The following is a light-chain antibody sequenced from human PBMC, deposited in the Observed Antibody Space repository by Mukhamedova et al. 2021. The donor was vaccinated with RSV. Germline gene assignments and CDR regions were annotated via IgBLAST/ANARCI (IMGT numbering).Light chain of an antibody. V-gene: IGKV1-39*01. J-gene: IGKJ1*01. CDR2: GAS. CDR3: QQSFNSLRWT. Sequence: WYQRRVHGKAPKLLIYGASSLVSGVPSRFSGSGSETDFTLTISSLQLEDFATHYCQQSFNSLRWTFGQGTRV.